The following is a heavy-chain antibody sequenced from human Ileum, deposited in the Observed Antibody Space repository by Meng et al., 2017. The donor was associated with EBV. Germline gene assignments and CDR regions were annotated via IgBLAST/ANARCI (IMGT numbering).Heavy chain of an antibody. Sequence: QLQESGPVLVNPSGTLSIPCAVSGGFISVINWWSWVRQSPEKGLEWIGEMSDSGITHYNPSLKSRVTISADKSNNQFSLKLTSVTSADTAVYFCAKNGEKYFEYWGQGTLVTVSS. CDR1: GGFISVINW. V-gene: IGHV4-4*02. J-gene: IGHJ4*02. CDR3: AKNGEKYFEY. CDR2: MSDSGIT.